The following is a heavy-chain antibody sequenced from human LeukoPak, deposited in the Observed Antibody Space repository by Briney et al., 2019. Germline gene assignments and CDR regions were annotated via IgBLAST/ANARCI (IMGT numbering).Heavy chain of an antibody. CDR3: ARVTVSGRPIRYAFDI. CDR1: GFTFTNNA. J-gene: IGHJ3*02. V-gene: IGHV3-23*01. CDR2: ISGSGSNT. D-gene: IGHD5-12*01. Sequence: GGSLRLSCAASGFTFTNNAMNWVRQAPGKGLDWVSGISGSGSNTFYSDSAKGRFTISRDNSKNTVYLQMNSLRAEDTAVYYCARVTVSGRPIRYAFDIWGQGTMVTVSS.